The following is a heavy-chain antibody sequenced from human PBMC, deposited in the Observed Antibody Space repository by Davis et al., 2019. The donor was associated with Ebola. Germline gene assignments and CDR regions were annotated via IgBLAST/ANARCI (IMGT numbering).Heavy chain of an antibody. CDR2: IYPGDSDT. CDR3: ARLVSYSKVDV. CDR1: GYSFTSYW. J-gene: IGHJ6*04. V-gene: IGHV5-51*01. Sequence: PGGSLRLSCKGSGYSFTSYWIGWVRQMPGKGLEWMGIIYPGDSDTNYSPSFQGHVTISTDKSISTAFLQWSSLKASDTAMYYCARLVSYSKVDVWGKGTTVTVSS. D-gene: IGHD4-11*01.